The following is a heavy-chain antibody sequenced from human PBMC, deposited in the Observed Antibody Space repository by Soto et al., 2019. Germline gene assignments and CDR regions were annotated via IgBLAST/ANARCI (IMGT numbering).Heavy chain of an antibody. CDR2: INTDGSTT. V-gene: IGHV3-74*01. CDR1: EFTFNNYW. CDR3: ARGIYLKYGLDV. J-gene: IGHJ6*02. D-gene: IGHD3-16*02. Sequence: EVQLVESGGGLVQPGGSLRLSCAASEFTFNNYWMHWVRQVPGKGLEWVSRINTDGSTTNYADSVMGRFTISRDNADNTVYLPMISLRAEDTAVYYCARGIYLKYGLDVWGQGATVTVSS.